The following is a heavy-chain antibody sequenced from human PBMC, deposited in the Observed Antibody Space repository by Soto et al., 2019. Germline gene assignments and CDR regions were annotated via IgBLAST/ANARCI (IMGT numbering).Heavy chain of an antibody. V-gene: IGHV3-33*01. CDR1: GFTFSSYG. CDR2: IWYDGSNK. Sequence: QVQLVESGGGVVQPGRSLRLSCAASGFTFSSYGMHWVRQAPGKGLEWVAVIWYDGSNKYYADSVKGRFTISRDNSKNTLYLQMNSLRAEDTAVYYCARVSSGDCSSTSCRGPYYFDYWGQGTLVTVSS. CDR3: ARVSSGDCSSTSCRGPYYFDY. J-gene: IGHJ4*02. D-gene: IGHD2-2*01.